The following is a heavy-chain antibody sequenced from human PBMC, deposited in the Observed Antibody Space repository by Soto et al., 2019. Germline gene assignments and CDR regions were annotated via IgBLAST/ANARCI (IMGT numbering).Heavy chain of an antibody. CDR3: ARVATLASSFGWFDP. V-gene: IGHV4-31*03. CDR1: GGSISSGGSP. D-gene: IGHD5-12*01. J-gene: IGHJ5*02. CDR2: VYYTGRT. Sequence: QVQLQESGPGLVKPSETLSLTCTVSGGSISSGGSPWTWLRQFPGRGLEWIRSVYYTGRTLYTPSRTSRVSISVDTCQNQLSLRLRSVTAADPAMYYCARVATLASSFGWFDPWGKGTLVIVAS.